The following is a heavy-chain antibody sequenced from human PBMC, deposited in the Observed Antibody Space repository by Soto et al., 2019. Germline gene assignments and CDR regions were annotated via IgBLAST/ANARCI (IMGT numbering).Heavy chain of an antibody. Sequence: SQTLSLTCAISGDSVSSSSAAWNWIRQSPSRGLEWLGRTYYRSKWYNDYAVSVKSRITINPDTSKNQFSLQLSSVTPEDTAVYYCASSSAPEYNFDYRGQGTLVTVSS. CDR2: TYYRSKWYN. CDR1: GDSVSSSSAA. V-gene: IGHV6-1*01. J-gene: IGHJ4*02. CDR3: ASSSAPEYNFDY. D-gene: IGHD6-6*01.